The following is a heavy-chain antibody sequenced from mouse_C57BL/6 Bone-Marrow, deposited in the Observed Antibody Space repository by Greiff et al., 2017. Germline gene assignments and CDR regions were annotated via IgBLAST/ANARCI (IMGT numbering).Heavy chain of an antibody. CDR2: IWRGGST. J-gene: IGHJ4*01. CDR1: GFSLTSYG. D-gene: IGHD2-4*01. CDR3: AKKESDYFYAMDY. Sequence: QVQLQQSGPGLVQPSQSLSITCTVSGFSLTSYGVHWVRQSPGKGLEWLGVIWRGGSTDYNAAFMSRLSITKDNSKSQVFFKMNSLQADDTAIYYSAKKESDYFYAMDYWGQGTSVTVSS. V-gene: IGHV2-5*01.